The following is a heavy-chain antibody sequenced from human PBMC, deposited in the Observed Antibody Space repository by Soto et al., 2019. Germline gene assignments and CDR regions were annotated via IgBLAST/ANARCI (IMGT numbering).Heavy chain of an antibody. CDR1: GDTFKNCV. Sequence: QVQVVQSGVEVRRPGSSVKVSWKASGDTFKNCVISWVRQAPGQGLEWMGGIIPLFGTTDFAQRFQGRLTNTTDESTTTAYMELSRLRSEDTATYHCAAELGFGKLSVVWGQGTTVIVSS. V-gene: IGHV1-69*01. CDR2: IIPLFGTT. D-gene: IGHD3-10*01. CDR3: AAELGFGKLSVV. J-gene: IGHJ6*02.